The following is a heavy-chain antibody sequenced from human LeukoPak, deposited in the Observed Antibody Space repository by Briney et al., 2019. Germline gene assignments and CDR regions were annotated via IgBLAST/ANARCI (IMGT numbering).Heavy chain of an antibody. J-gene: IGHJ6*02. V-gene: IGHV3-11*04. Sequence: GGSLRLSCAASGFIFSDYYVSWIRQAPGKGLEWVSYISHSGSTIYYADSVKGRFTISRDNSKNTLYLQMNSLRAEDTAVYYCAKELEVVEDYYYYGMDVWGQGTTVTVSS. CDR1: GFIFSDYY. CDR3: AKELEVVEDYYYYGMDV. D-gene: IGHD3-22*01. CDR2: ISHSGSTI.